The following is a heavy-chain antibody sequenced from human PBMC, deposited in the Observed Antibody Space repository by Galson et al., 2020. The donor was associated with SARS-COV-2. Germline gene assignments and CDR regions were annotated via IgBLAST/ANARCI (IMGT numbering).Heavy chain of an antibody. D-gene: IGHD4-4*01. CDR2: IYPGDSDT. CDR3: ARRDYSWSMDA. Sequence: GESLKISCKASGYTFNTYWIAWVRQRPGKGLEWMGIIYPGDSDTTYSPSFQGRVTMSVDRSSSTAYLQWSSLEASDTAMYYCARRDYSWSMDAWGQRTTVTVSS. V-gene: IGHV5-51*01. CDR1: GYTFNTYW. J-gene: IGHJ6*02.